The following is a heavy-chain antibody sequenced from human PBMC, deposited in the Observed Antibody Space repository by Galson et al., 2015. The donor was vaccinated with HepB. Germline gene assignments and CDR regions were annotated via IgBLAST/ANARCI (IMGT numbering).Heavy chain of an antibody. CDR2: VDPGESST. Sequence: QSGAEVKKPGESLKISCQASGYRFSTYWIDWVRQMPGKGLEWMGRVDPGESSTSYSPSFEGRVTISADKSITTAYLHWSSLKATDTGIYYCAAVSMNRGVLIRDFWGQGTLVTVSP. J-gene: IGHJ4*02. D-gene: IGHD3-10*01. CDR3: AAVSMNRGVLIRDF. V-gene: IGHV5-10-1*01. CDR1: GYRFSTYW.